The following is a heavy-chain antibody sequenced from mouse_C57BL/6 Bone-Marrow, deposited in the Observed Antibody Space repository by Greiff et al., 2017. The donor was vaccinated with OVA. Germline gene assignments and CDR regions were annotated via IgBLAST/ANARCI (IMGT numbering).Heavy chain of an antibody. V-gene: IGHV5-17*01. D-gene: IGHD2-3*01. CDR3: ANEGYEGETYYFDY. J-gene: IGHJ2*01. Sequence: EVQRVESGGGLVKPGGSLKLSCAASGFTFSDSGMHWVRQAPEKGLEWVAYISSGSSTLYYADTVKGRFTIYRDNAKNPLFLQMTSLRSEDTAMYYCANEGYEGETYYFDYWGQVTTLTVSS. CDR2: ISSGSSTL. CDR1: GFTFSDSG.